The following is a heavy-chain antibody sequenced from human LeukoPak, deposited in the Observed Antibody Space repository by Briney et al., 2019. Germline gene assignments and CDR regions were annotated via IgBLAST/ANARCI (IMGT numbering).Heavy chain of an antibody. J-gene: IGHJ2*01. Sequence: PGGSLRLSCAASGITFNNTWMNWVRQAPGQGLEWVGRNKSKTDGGTTYYAAPVKGRFTISRDDSKNTLFLQMNSLKTENTAVYYSNTDSIAAGGFRWYFDLSGRGTLVAVSS. CDR2: NKSKTDGGTT. D-gene: IGHD6-13*01. CDR3: NTDSIAAGGFRWYFDL. CDR1: GITFNNTW. V-gene: IGHV3-15*01.